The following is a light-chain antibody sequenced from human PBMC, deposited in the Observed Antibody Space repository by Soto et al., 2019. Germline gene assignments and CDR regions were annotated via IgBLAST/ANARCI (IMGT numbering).Light chain of an antibody. J-gene: IGKJ1*01. Sequence: DIQLTQSPSFLSASVGDRVTITCRASQGISSYLAWYQQKLGKAPKLLIYAASSLQSGVPSRFSGSGSGTEFTLTISSLQPEDFATYYCQQLNSYPQWTFGQGTKVEIK. V-gene: IGKV1-9*01. CDR3: QQLNSYPQWT. CDR1: QGISSY. CDR2: AAS.